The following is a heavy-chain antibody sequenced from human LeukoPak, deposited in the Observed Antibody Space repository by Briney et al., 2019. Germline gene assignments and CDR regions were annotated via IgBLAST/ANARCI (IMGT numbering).Heavy chain of an antibody. CDR3: ARVVFDSSDGYRLDY. CDR1: GFTFSSYC. J-gene: IGHJ4*02. D-gene: IGHD6-19*01. CDR2: IKQEGREK. V-gene: IGHV3-7*01. Sequence: GGSLRLSCAASGFTFSSYCMTWVRQAPGKGLEWVANIKQEGREKYYVDSVKGRFTISRDNARNSLYLQMNSLKADDPGVNYCARVVFDSSDGYRLDYWGQGTLVTVSS.